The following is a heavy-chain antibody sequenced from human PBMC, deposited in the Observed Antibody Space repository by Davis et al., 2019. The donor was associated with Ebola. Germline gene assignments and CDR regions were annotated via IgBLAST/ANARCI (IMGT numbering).Heavy chain of an antibody. CDR2: IYYSGST. V-gene: IGHV4-61*01. J-gene: IGHJ5*02. CDR1: GGSVSSGSYY. Sequence: MPSETLSLTCTVSGGSVSSGSYYWSWIRQPPEKGLEWVGYIYYSGSTNCNPSLKSRVTISVDTSKNQFSLKLSSVTAADTAVYYCARGRRYYDRRWFDPWGQGTLVTVSS. CDR3: ARGRRYYDRRWFDP. D-gene: IGHD3-22*01.